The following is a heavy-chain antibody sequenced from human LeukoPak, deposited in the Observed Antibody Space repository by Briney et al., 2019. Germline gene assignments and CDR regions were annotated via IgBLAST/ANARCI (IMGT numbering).Heavy chain of an antibody. Sequence: GGSLRLSCAASGFTFGDYWMSWVRQTPGKGLEWLANIKQDGSQKYYVDSVKGRFTISRDNAKNSLFLQMNSLRAEDTAVYYCASAGSAITDYWGQGTPVTVSS. CDR1: GFTFGDYW. J-gene: IGHJ4*02. CDR2: IKQDGSQK. D-gene: IGHD3-10*01. CDR3: ASAGSAITDY. V-gene: IGHV3-7*01.